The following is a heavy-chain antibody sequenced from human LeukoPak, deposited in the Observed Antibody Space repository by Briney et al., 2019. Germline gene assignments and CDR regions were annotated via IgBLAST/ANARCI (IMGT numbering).Heavy chain of an antibody. Sequence: SETLSLTCTVSGGSISSSSYYWGWIRQPPGKGLEWIGSIYYSGSTYYNPSLESRVTISVDTSKNQFSLKLSSVTAADTAVYYCARAVLAAAGTIPHFDYWGQGTLVTVSS. CDR3: ARAVLAAAGTIPHFDY. CDR2: IYYSGST. J-gene: IGHJ4*02. D-gene: IGHD6-13*01. V-gene: IGHV4-39*01. CDR1: GGSISSSSYY.